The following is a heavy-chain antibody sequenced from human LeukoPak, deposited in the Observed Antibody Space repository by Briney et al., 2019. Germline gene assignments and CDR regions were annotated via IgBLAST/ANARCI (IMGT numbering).Heavy chain of an antibody. CDR1: GGSISSYY. J-gene: IGHJ4*02. V-gene: IGHV4-59*01. CDR3: ARITGYSYHGFDY. D-gene: IGHD5-18*01. CDR2: IYYSGST. Sequence: PSETLSLTCTVSGGSISSYYWSWIRQPPGKGLEWIGYIYYSGSTNYNPSLKSRVTISVDTSKNQFSLKLSSVTAADTAVYYCARITGYSYHGFDYWGQGTLVPVSS.